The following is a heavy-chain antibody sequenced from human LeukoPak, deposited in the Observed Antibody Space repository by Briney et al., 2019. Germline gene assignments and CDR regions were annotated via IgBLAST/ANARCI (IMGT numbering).Heavy chain of an antibody. J-gene: IGHJ4*02. CDR3: AKDGDIVVVAYYFDY. V-gene: IGHV3-30-3*01. Sequence: GGSLRLSCAASGFTFSSYAMHWVRQAPGKGLEWVAVISYDGSNKYYADSVKGRFTIPRDNSKNTLYLQMNSLRAEDTAVYYCAKDGDIVVVAYYFDYWGQGTLVTVSS. CDR2: ISYDGSNK. CDR1: GFTFSSYA. D-gene: IGHD2-2*01.